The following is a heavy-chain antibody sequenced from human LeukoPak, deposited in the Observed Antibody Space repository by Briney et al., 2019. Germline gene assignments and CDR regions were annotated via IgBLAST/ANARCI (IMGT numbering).Heavy chain of an antibody. CDR3: ARDLEDSSPFGAFDM. Sequence: GGSLRLSCAASGFTFSKYGMHWVRQVPGKELVCVAAIWIDGIRKFYAVSVKGRLNISRDNSKHTLYLQMNSLRAEDTAVYYCARDLEDSSPFGAFDMWGQGTMVTVSS. J-gene: IGHJ3*02. CDR2: IWIDGIRK. D-gene: IGHD3-22*01. CDR1: GFTFSKYG. V-gene: IGHV3-33*01.